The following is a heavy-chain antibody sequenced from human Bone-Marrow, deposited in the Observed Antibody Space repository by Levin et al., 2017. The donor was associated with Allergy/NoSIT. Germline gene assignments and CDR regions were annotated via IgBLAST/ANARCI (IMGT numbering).Heavy chain of an antibody. CDR1: GYSISTNNW. Sequence: PSETLSLTCAVSGYSISTNNWWGWIRQPPGKGLEWIGYIFYRGNIHHNPSLKSRLTMSVDTSKDQFSLNLRSVTAADTAVYYCARKAPSSSAFYEWGQGILVTVAS. D-gene: IGHD6-19*01. CDR2: IFYRGNI. V-gene: IGHV4-28*05. J-gene: IGHJ1*01. CDR3: ARKAPSSSAFYE.